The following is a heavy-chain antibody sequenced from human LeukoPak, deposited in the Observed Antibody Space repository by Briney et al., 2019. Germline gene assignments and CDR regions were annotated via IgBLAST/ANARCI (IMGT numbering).Heavy chain of an antibody. CDR3: ARVPLHDDSRHYYPH. CDR1: GYTFTNYG. J-gene: IGHJ1*01. V-gene: IGHV1-3*04. D-gene: IGHD3-22*01. Sequence: ASVKVSCKTSGYTFTNYGMHWVRQAPRQSPEWMGWINTGNGNTKSSQKFQDRVTLTRDTSASTGYMELNSLSSEDTAVYYCARVPLHDDSRHYYPHWGRAPQSPSPQ. CDR2: INTGNGNT.